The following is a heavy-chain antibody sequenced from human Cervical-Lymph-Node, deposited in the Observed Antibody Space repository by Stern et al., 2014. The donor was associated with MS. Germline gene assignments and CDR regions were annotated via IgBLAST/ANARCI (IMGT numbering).Heavy chain of an antibody. CDR1: GYTFTSYD. D-gene: IGHD3-16*02. V-gene: IGHV1-8*01. CDR2: MNPNSGNT. J-gene: IGHJ4*02. Sequence: QVQLVQSGAELKKPGASVKVSCKASGYTFTSYDINWVRQATGQGLEWMGWMNPNSGNTAFAQKFQGRVTMTWNTSISTAYMELSSLRSEDTAMYYCARVRRRDIWGIYPYDYWGQGTLVTVSS. CDR3: ARVRRRDIWGIYPYDY.